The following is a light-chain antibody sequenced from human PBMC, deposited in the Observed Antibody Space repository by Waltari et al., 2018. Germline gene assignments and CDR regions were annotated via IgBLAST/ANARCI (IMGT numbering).Light chain of an antibody. Sequence: QAVLTQPSSLSATPGASASLTCTLRSGINVGTYRIYWYQQKPGSPPQYLLGYKSDSDKQQVFGVPSRFSGSKDVSANAGIVLLAGLQSEDEADYYCMIWHGSAAVFGGGTQLTVL. CDR3: MIWHGSAAV. V-gene: IGLV5-45*03. CDR2: YKSDSDK. J-gene: IGLJ7*01. CDR1: SGINVGTYR.